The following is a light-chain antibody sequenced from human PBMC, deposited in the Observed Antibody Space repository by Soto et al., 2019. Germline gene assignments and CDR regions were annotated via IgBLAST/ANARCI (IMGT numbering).Light chain of an antibody. V-gene: IGKV3-20*01. CDR2: GIS. CDR1: QIVRSNS. Sequence: VLTQSPGTLSLSPGDRATLSCRASQIVRSNSLAWYQQKPGQAPRLLIYGISKRATDIPDRFSGSGSGTEFTLTISSLQPEDFATYYCQQHGQWPITFGQGTRLEIK. CDR3: QQHGQWPIT. J-gene: IGKJ5*01.